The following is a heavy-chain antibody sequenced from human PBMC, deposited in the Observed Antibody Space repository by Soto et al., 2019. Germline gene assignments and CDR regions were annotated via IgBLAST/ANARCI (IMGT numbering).Heavy chain of an antibody. J-gene: IGHJ4*02. V-gene: IGHV3-23*01. D-gene: IGHD1-1*01. CDR3: VKRGGTLSGRPPFDY. Sequence: EGQLLESGGGMVQPGGSLRLSCVASGFTFSNYAMTWARQASGEGLEWVSDIGAGGATTYYADSVKGRFTISRDNSKNTLYMQMNSLRAEDPEVYYCVKRGGTLSGRPPFDYWGQGTLVTVSS. CDR1: GFTFSNYA. CDR2: IGAGGATT.